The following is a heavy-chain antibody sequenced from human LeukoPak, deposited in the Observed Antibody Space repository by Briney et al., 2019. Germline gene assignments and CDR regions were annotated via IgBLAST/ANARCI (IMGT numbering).Heavy chain of an antibody. J-gene: IGHJ4*02. CDR1: GVSITDNW. CDR3: ARVYEVLLGLYYFEY. Sequence: SETLSLTCAVSGVSITDNWWSWVRQPPGKGLEWIGEILHTGPTNFNPSLKSRVTISMDKSKNQFSLRLNSVTAADTAVYYCARVYEVLLGLYYFEYWGQGILVTVSS. CDR2: ILHTGPT. V-gene: IGHV4-4*02. D-gene: IGHD3-16*01.